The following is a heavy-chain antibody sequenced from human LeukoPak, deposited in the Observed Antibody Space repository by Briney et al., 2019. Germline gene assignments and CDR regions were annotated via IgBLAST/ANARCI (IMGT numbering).Heavy chain of an antibody. J-gene: IGHJ4*02. CDR1: GFTFSNYW. V-gene: IGHV3-7*01. CDR3: VRDRFGYSDY. Sequence: QTGGSLRLSCAASGFTFSNYWMSWVRQAPGKGLEWVANIKPDGSEKYYVDSVKGRLTISKDDAKNSLYLQIHSLRADDTAVYYCVRDRFGYSDYWGKGTLVTVSS. D-gene: IGHD3-22*01. CDR2: IKPDGSEK.